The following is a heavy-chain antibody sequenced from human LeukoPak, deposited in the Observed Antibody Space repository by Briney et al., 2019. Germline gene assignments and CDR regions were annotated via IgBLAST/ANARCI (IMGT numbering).Heavy chain of an antibody. Sequence: ASVKVSCNISGDTFTTYDINWVRQATGQGLEWMGWMNPKSGNTVYAQKFQGRLTLTRDISISTAYMELSSLRSEDAAVYFCARAITIFDYYYMDVWGKGTTVTVSS. CDR1: GDTFTTYD. V-gene: IGHV1-8*01. CDR2: MNPKSGNT. D-gene: IGHD3-3*01. CDR3: ARAITIFDYYYMDV. J-gene: IGHJ6*03.